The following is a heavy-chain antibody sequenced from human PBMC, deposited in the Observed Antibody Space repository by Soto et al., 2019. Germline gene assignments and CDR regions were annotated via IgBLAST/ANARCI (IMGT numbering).Heavy chain of an antibody. D-gene: IGHD3-10*01. CDR1: GGSFSGYY. CDR3: ARGFSMVRGVIHP. CDR2: INHSGST. J-gene: IGHJ5*02. Sequence: PSETLSLTCAVYGGSFSGYYWSWIRQPPGKGLEWIGEINHSGSTNYNPSLKSRVTISVDTSKNQFSLKLSSVTAADTAVYYCARGFSMVRGVIHPWGQGTLVTVSS. V-gene: IGHV4-34*01.